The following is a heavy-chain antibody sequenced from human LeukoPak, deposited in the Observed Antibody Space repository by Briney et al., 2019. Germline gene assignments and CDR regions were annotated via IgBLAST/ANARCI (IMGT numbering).Heavy chain of an antibody. D-gene: IGHD1-26*01. Sequence: SETLSPTCTVSGYSISSGYYWGWIRQPPGKGLEWIGSTYDSGSTYYNPSLKSRVTISVDTSKNQFSLKLTSVTAADTAVYYCARDDRYSGSYEDWGQGTLVTVSS. CDR1: GYSISSGYY. V-gene: IGHV4-38-2*02. J-gene: IGHJ4*02. CDR2: TYDSGST. CDR3: ARDDRYSGSYED.